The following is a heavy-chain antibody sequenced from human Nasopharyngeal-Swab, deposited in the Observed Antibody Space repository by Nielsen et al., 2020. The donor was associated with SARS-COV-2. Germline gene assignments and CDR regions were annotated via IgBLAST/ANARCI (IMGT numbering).Heavy chain of an antibody. D-gene: IGHD6-19*01. Sequence: GRSLRLSCAASGFTFSSYAMSWVRQAPGKGLEWVSSISGSGGSTYYAHSVKGRFTISRDNSKNTLYLQMNSLRAEDTAVYYCAKDLQKWLVLGGYYYYNMDVWGQGTTVTVSS. CDR1: GFTFSSYA. CDR3: AKDLQKWLVLGGYYYYNMDV. J-gene: IGHJ6*02. V-gene: IGHV3-23*01. CDR2: ISGSGGST.